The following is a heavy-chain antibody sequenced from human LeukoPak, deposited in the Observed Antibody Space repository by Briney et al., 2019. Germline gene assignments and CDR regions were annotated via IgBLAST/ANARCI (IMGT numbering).Heavy chain of an antibody. CDR2: IGGSGGPT. CDR3: AKGGAATMRDGYNYYYYYMEV. D-gene: IGHD5-24*01. Sequence: GGSLRLSCAASGITFSSHAMSWVRQAPGKGLEWVSLIGGSGGPTYYGDSVKGRFTISRDNSTNRLYLQMNSLRPEDTAVYYCAKGGAATMRDGYNYYYYYMEVWGRGTTVTVSS. CDR1: GITFSSHA. J-gene: IGHJ6*03. V-gene: IGHV3-23*01.